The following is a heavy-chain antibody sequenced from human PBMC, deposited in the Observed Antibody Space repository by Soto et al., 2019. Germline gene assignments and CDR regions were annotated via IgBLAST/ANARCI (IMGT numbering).Heavy chain of an antibody. V-gene: IGHV3-30*18. J-gene: IGHJ3*02. CDR2: ISYDGSNK. CDR1: GFTFSSYG. Sequence: PGGSLRLSCAASGFTFSSYGMHCVRQAPGKGLEWVAVISYDGSNKYYADSVKGRFTISRDNSKNTLYLQMNSLRAEDTAVYYCAKGSTSSGAFDIWGQGTMVTVSS. D-gene: IGHD2-2*01. CDR3: AKGSTSSGAFDI.